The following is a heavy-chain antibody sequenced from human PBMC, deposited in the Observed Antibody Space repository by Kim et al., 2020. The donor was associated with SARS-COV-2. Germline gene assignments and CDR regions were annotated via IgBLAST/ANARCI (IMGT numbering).Heavy chain of an antibody. V-gene: IGHV3-30*04. CDR2: ISYDGSNK. CDR1: GFTFSSYA. J-gene: IGHJ4*02. CDR3: ARDPNARFLEWLFFDY. D-gene: IGHD3-3*01. Sequence: GGSLRLSCAASGFTFSSYAMHWVRQAPGKGLEWVAVISYDGSNKYYVDSVKGRFTISRDNSKNTLYLQMNSLRAEDTAVYYCARDPNARFLEWLFFDYWGQGTLVTVSS.